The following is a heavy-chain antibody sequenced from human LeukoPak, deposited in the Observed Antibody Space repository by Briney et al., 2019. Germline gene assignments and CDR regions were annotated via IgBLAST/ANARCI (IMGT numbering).Heavy chain of an antibody. CDR1: GFTFSSYA. CDR3: AKAGEEVLLWFGELLFPVY. V-gene: IGHV3-23*01. Sequence: GGSLRLSCAASGFTFSSYARSWVRQAPGKGLEWVSAISGSGGCTYYAASVRGRFTISRDNSKNTLYLQMKSLRAEDTAVYYCAKAGEEVLLWFGELLFPVYWGQGTLVTVSS. CDR2: ISGSGGCT. D-gene: IGHD3-10*01. J-gene: IGHJ4*02.